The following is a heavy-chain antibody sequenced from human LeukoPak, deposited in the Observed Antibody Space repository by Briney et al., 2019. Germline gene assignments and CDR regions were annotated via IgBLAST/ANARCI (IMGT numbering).Heavy chain of an antibody. D-gene: IGHD5-24*01. CDR3: VRDGDDFNFDY. Sequence: GGSLRLSCAASGLTFSSHWMHWVRQAPGKGLVWVSRVKGDGTFTNYADSVYGRFPISRDNAKNTLYLHMHSLRAEDTAVYYCVRDGDDFNFDYWGQGNLVTVSS. J-gene: IGHJ4*02. CDR1: GLTFSSHW. V-gene: IGHV3-74*01. CDR2: VKGDGTFT.